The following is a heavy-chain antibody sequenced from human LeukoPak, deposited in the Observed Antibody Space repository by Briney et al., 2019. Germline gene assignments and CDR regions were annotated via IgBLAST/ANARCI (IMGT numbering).Heavy chain of an antibody. CDR2: INPNSGGT. V-gene: IGHV1-2*02. J-gene: IGHJ5*02. D-gene: IGHD6-13*01. CDR1: GYTFTGYY. Sequence: ASVNVSCKASGYTFTGYYMHWVRQAPGQGLEWMGWINPNSGGTNYAQKFQGRVTMTRDTSISTAYMELTRLRSDDTAVYYCARDTAAAGYYNWFDPWGQGTLVTVSS. CDR3: ARDTAAAGYYNWFDP.